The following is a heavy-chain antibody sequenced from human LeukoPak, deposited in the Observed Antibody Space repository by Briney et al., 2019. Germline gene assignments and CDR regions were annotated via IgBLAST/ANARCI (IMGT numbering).Heavy chain of an antibody. CDR2: IYSGGST. CDR3: ARDWGSGWYYFDY. J-gene: IGHJ4*02. D-gene: IGHD6-19*01. Sequence: GGSLRLSCAASGFTVSSNYMSWVRQAPGKGLEWVSIIYSGGSTYYADSVKGRLTISRDNSKNTLYLQMNSLRAEDTAVYYCARDWGSGWYYFDYWGQGTLVTVSS. V-gene: IGHV3-66*01. CDR1: GFTVSSNY.